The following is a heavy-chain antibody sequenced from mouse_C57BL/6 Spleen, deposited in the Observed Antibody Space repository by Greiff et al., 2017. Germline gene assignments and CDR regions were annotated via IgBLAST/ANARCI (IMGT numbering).Heavy chain of an antibody. D-gene: IGHD1-1*01. J-gene: IGHJ2*01. Sequence: EVQLQQSGPELVKPGASVKIPCKASGYTFTDYNMDWVKQSHGKSLEWIGDINPNNGGTIYNQKFKGKATFTLVKSSSTAYMELRSLTSEDTAVYYCARFDYYGSSYVDYWGQGTTLTVSS. V-gene: IGHV1-18*01. CDR1: GYTFTDYN. CDR2: INPNNGGT. CDR3: ARFDYYGSSYVDY.